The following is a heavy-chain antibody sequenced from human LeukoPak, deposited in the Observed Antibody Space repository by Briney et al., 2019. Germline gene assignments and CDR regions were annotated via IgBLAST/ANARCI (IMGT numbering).Heavy chain of an antibody. D-gene: IGHD5-12*01. CDR1: GFTFSSYA. CDR3: AKVFVATHPSDY. V-gene: IGHV3-23*01. J-gene: IGHJ4*02. Sequence: GGSLRLSCAASGFTFSSYAMSWVRQAPGKGLEWVSAISGSGGNTYYADSVKGRFTISRDNSKNTLYLQMDSLGAEDTAVYYCAKVFVATHPSDYWGQGTLVTVSS. CDR2: ISGSGGNT.